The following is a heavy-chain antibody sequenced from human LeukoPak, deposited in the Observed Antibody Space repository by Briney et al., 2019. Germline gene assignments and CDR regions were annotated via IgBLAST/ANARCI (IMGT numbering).Heavy chain of an antibody. CDR3: ARLGIAARPDY. J-gene: IGHJ4*02. D-gene: IGHD6-6*01. CDR2: INPSGGST. CDR1: GYTFTSYY. V-gene: IGHV1-46*01. Sequence: ASVKVSCKASGYTFTSYYMHWVRRAPGQGLEWMGIINPSGGSTSYAQKFQGRVTMTRDMSTSTVYMELSSLRSEDTAVYYCARLGIAARPDYWGQGTLVTVSS.